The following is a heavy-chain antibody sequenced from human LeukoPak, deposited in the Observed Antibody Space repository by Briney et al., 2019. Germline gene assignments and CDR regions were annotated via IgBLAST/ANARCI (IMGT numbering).Heavy chain of an antibody. Sequence: ASVKVSCKASGYTFTSYYMHWVRQAPGQGLEWMGIINPSGGSTSYAQKFQGRVAITADRSTSTAYMELRSLRSEDTAVYYCAREPIYDILTGYYIPLGRNYFDYWGQGTLVTVSS. CDR3: AREPIYDILTGYYIPLGRNYFDY. J-gene: IGHJ4*02. V-gene: IGHV1-46*01. D-gene: IGHD3-9*01. CDR1: GYTFTSYY. CDR2: INPSGGST.